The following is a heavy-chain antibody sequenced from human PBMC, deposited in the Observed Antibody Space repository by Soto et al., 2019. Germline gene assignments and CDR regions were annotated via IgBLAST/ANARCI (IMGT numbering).Heavy chain of an antibody. CDR1: GGSFSSYY. J-gene: IGHJ6*02. D-gene: IGHD2-2*01. CDR2: IYDSGTT. CDR3: ARVPAAKGGYFFGMDV. V-gene: IGHV4-59*01. Sequence: SETLSLTCTVSGGSFSSYYWSLIRQPAAKGLEWIGNIYDSGTTKYNPSLKSRVTISVDTSKNQLSLKLRSVAAADTAVYYCARVPAAKGGYFFGMDVWGQGTAVTVSS.